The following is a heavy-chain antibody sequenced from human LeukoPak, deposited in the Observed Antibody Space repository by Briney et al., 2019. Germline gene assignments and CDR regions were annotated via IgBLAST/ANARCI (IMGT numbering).Heavy chain of an antibody. CDR2: IYPGDSDT. CDR3: ASTNYYDSSGYYYPFDY. Sequence: GESLKISCKGSGYSFTSYWIGWVRQIPGKGLEWMGIIYPGDSDTRYSPSFQGQVTISADKSISTAYLQWSSLKASDTAMYYCASTNYYDSSGYYYPFDYWGQGTLVTVSS. CDR1: GYSFTSYW. D-gene: IGHD3-22*01. V-gene: IGHV5-51*01. J-gene: IGHJ4*02.